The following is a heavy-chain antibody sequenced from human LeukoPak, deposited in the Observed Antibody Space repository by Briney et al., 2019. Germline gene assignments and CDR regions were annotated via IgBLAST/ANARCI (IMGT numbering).Heavy chain of an antibody. CDR1: GFTFSSYW. D-gene: IGHD6-6*01. V-gene: IGHV3-74*01. Sequence: GGSLRLSCAASGFTFSSYWMHWVRQAPGKGLVWVSRINSDGSSTSYADSVKGRFTISRDNAKNTLHLQMNSLRAEDTAVYYCARAQYSSSSIFDYWGQGTLVTVSS. J-gene: IGHJ4*02. CDR3: ARAQYSSSSIFDY. CDR2: INSDGSST.